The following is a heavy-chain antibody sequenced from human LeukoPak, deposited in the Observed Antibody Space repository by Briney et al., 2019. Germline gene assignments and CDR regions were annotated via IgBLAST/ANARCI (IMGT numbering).Heavy chain of an antibody. CDR2: ISGSGGST. CDR1: GFTFTRYA. D-gene: IGHD3-22*01. V-gene: IGHV3-23*01. CDR3: AKDGYSDSTGYYAWFDP. Sequence: GGSLRLSCAASGFTFTRYAMTWVRQAPGKGLEWVSAISGSGGSTFFAHSVKGRFTISRDKSKNMLYLQMNSLSPEDTAVYYCAKDGYSDSTGYYAWFDPWGQGALVTVSS. J-gene: IGHJ5*02.